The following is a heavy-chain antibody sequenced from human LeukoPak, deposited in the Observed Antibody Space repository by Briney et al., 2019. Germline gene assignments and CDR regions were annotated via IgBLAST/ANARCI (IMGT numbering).Heavy chain of an antibody. J-gene: IGHJ5*02. CDR1: GDSISSSNW. Sequence: SETLSLTCAVSGDSISSSNWWGWVRQSPGKGLEWIGEIYHSGSTYYNPSLKSRVTIAVDKPKNQFSLKLSSVTAADTAVYYCARDLAGYSFGAWGQGTLVTVSS. V-gene: IGHV4-4*02. D-gene: IGHD5-18*01. CDR2: IYHSGST. CDR3: ARDLAGYSFGA.